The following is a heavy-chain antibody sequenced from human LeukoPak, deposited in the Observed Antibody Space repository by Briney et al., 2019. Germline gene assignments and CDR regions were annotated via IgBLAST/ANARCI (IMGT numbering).Heavy chain of an antibody. D-gene: IGHD2-15*01. V-gene: IGHV3-33*06. CDR1: GFTFSSYG. CDR2: IWYDGSNK. Sequence: GRSLRLSCAASGFTFSSYGMHWVRQAPGKGLEWVAVIWYDGSNKYYADSVKGRFTISRDNSKNTLYLQMNSLRAEDTAVYYCANGGYCSGGSCYTGAFDIWGQGTMVTVSS. J-gene: IGHJ3*02. CDR3: ANGGYCSGGSCYTGAFDI.